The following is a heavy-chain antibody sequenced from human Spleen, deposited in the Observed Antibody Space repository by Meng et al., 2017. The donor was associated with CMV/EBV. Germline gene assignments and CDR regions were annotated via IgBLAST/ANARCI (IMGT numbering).Heavy chain of an antibody. Sequence: GSLRLSCAGSGFSFSSSYLSWVRQAPGKGLEWVSVIYSGGITYYTDSVKGRFTISRDNSNNMLYLQMNSLRVEDSAVYYCALGDYFDFWGQGALVTVSS. J-gene: IGHJ4*02. D-gene: IGHD3-16*01. CDR2: IYSGGIT. CDR3: ALGDYFDF. CDR1: GFSFSSSY. V-gene: IGHV3-53*01.